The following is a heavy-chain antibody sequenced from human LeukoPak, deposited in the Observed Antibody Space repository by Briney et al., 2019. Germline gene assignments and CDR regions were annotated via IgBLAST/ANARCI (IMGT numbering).Heavy chain of an antibody. CDR3: ARDPQSGYYPFFDY. Sequence: GGSLRLSCAASGFTFSSYSMNWVRQAPGKGLEWVSYISSSSSTIYYADSVKGRFTISRDNAKNSLYLQMNSLRAEDTAVYYCARDPQSGYYPFFDYWGQGTLVTVSS. CDR2: ISSSSSTI. J-gene: IGHJ4*02. V-gene: IGHV3-48*01. D-gene: IGHD3-3*01. CDR1: GFTFSSYS.